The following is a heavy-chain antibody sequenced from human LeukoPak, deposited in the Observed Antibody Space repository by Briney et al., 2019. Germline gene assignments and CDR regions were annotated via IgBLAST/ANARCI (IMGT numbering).Heavy chain of an antibody. V-gene: IGHV4-34*01. J-gene: IGHJ5*02. CDR3: ARVISLNPRGCSSTSCYLRRGNWFDP. D-gene: IGHD2-2*01. Sequence: SSETLSLTCAVYGGSFSGYYWSWIRQPPGKGLEWIGEINHSGSTNYNPSLKSRVTISVDTSKNQFSLKLSSVTAAETAVYYGARVISLNPRGCSSTSCYLRRGNWFDPWGQGTLVTVSS. CDR2: INHSGST. CDR1: GGSFSGYY.